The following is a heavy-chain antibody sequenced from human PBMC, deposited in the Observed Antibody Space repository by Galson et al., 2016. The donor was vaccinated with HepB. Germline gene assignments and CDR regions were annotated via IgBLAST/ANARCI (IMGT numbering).Heavy chain of an antibody. CDR2: SSQDESNE. CDR1: GFTLGSYG. D-gene: IGHD3-16*02. Sequence: SLRPSCAASGFTLGSYGMHWVRQAPGKGLEWVAVSSQDESNEYSADSVKGRFTISRDNSKNTLYLQMHNLRAEDTAAYYRPATNDYAWGSYRSPFDYWGQGTLVTVSS. V-gene: IGHV3-30*03. CDR3: PATNDYAWGSYRSPFDY. J-gene: IGHJ4*02.